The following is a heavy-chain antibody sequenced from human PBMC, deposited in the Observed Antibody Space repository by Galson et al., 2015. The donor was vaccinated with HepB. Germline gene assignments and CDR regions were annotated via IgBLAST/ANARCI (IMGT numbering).Heavy chain of an antibody. J-gene: IGHJ3*02. CDR2: MSAFDDTT. Sequence: SLRLSCAGSGRTFITDAMSWVRQAPGKGLEWVSGMSAFDDTTYTADSVKGRFTMSRDSSNNTLSLHLNSLRAEDTALYYCAKGDLYTRHGFDIRGQGTTVTVSS. CDR3: AKGDLYTRHGFDI. V-gene: IGHV3-23*01. D-gene: IGHD6-13*01. CDR1: GRTFITDA.